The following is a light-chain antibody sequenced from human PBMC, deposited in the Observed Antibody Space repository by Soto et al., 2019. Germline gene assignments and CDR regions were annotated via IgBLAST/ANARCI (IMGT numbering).Light chain of an antibody. CDR3: QSYDSRNHWVV. V-gene: IGLV6-57*02. Sequence: NFMLTQPHSVSGSPGKTVTISCTGTSGSIASNYVQWYQQRPGSAPTTVIYEDNQRPSGVPDRFSGSIDSPSNSASLTISGLQTEDEADYYCQSYDSRNHWVVFGGGTKVTVL. J-gene: IGLJ2*01. CDR1: SGSIASNY. CDR2: EDN.